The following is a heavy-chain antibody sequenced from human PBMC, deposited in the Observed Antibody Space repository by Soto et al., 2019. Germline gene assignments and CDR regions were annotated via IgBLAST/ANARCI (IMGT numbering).Heavy chain of an antibody. Sequence: PLDALSLTCTVSGGSIKSYYWSWIRQPPGKGLEWIGEIYYRGDTNYNPSLKSRVTISVDTSKNQFSLKLSSVTAADTAVYYCASALYSYGRHSYFDYWGQGNLVTVSS. CDR3: ASALYSYGRHSYFDY. CDR1: GGSIKSYY. V-gene: IGHV4-59*01. D-gene: IGHD5-18*01. J-gene: IGHJ4*02. CDR2: IYYRGDT.